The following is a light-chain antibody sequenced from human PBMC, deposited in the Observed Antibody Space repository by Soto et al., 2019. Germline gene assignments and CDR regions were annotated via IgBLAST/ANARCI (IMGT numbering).Light chain of an antibody. Sequence: DIVMTQSPDSLAVSLGERATINCKSSQSVLYSSNDKNYLAWYQQKAGQPPKLLIYWASTRDSGVPDRFSGSGSGTDFTLTISSLQAEDVAVYHCQHYYSSPFPFGGGTKVEIK. V-gene: IGKV4-1*01. J-gene: IGKJ4*01. CDR2: WAS. CDR3: QHYYSSPFP. CDR1: QSVLYSSNDKNY.